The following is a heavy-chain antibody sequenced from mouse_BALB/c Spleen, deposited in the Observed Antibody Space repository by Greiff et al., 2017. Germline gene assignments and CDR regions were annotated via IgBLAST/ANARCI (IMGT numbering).Heavy chain of an antibody. Sequence: DVMLVESGGGLVQPGGSLKLSCAASGFTFSSYTMSWVRQTPEKRLEWVAYISNGGGSTYYPDTVKGRFTISRDNAKNTLYLQMSSLKSEDTAMYYCAREWGNSAMDYWGQGTSVTVSS. CDR2: ISNGGGST. CDR1: GFTFSSYT. J-gene: IGHJ4*01. CDR3: AREWGNSAMDY. V-gene: IGHV5-12-2*01. D-gene: IGHD2-1*01.